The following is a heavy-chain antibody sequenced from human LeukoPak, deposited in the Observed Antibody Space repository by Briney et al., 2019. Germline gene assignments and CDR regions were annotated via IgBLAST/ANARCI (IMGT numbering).Heavy chain of an antibody. CDR3: ARDNGENYHTAFDY. CDR2: ISSTSTYI. CDR1: GFPFNVYG. V-gene: IGHV3-21*01. Sequence: PGGSLRLSCAASGFPFNVYGMHWVRQAPGKGLEWVSSISSTSTYIYYADSVKGRFTISRDNAKNTLYLQMNSLRAEDTAVYYCARDNGENYHTAFDYWGQGTLVTVSS. J-gene: IGHJ4*02. D-gene: IGHD2-8*01.